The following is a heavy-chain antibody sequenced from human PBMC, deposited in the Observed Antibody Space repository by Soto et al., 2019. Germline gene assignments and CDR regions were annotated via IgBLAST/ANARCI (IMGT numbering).Heavy chain of an antibody. Sequence: QVQLQESGPGLVKPSQTLSVTCTVSDGSISSGGYYWSWLRQHPGRGLEWIGYIHYSGSTYYNPSLRSRVTISVDTSKNQFSLKLRSVTAADTAVYFCARDNIILPGTGPDAFDIWGQGTMVTVSS. CDR2: IHYSGST. D-gene: IGHD2-8*02. J-gene: IGHJ3*02. CDR3: ARDNIILPGTGPDAFDI. V-gene: IGHV4-31*03. CDR1: DGSISSGGYY.